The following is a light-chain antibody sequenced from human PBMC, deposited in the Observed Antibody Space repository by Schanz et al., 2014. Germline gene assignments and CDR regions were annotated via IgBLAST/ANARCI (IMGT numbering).Light chain of an antibody. CDR1: SSDVGGYDF. J-gene: IGLJ3*02. CDR3: CSFAGTDTLGV. V-gene: IGLV2-11*01. Sequence: QSVLTQPRSVSGSPGQSVTISCTGTSSDVGGYDFVSWYQQHPGKAPRLMIYDVTKRPSGVPNRFSGSKSGNTASLTISGLQAEDEGDYYCCSFAGTDTLGVFGGGTKVTVL. CDR2: DVT.